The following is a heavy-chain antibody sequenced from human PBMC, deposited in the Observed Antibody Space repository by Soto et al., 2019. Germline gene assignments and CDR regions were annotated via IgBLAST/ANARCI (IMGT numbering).Heavy chain of an antibody. Sequence: QVQLVQSGPEVKKPGASVKVSCKTSGYTFTNFGISWVRQAPGQGLEWMGWVTTDKGKTTYAQKFQGRVTMTTDTSTNTAQMEQRSLRSDDTAVYYCATRSPDFDHWGEGTLVTVSS. V-gene: IGHV1-18*01. J-gene: IGHJ5*02. CDR1: GYTFTNFG. CDR2: VTTDKGKT. CDR3: ATRSPDFDH.